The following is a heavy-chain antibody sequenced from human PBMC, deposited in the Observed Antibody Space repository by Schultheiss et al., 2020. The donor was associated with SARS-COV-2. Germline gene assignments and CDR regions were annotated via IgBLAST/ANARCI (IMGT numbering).Heavy chain of an antibody. J-gene: IGHJ4*02. D-gene: IGHD4-17*01. V-gene: IGHV3-52*02. CDR1: GFTFSSSW. CDR2: IKCDGSEK. CDR3: AREDDYGDYRLSY. Sequence: GGSLRLSCAASGFTFSSSWMHWVCQAPEKGQEWVADIKCDGSEKYYVDSVKGRLTISRDNAKNSLYLQMNSLRAEDTAVYYCAREDDYGDYRLSYWGQGTLVTVSS.